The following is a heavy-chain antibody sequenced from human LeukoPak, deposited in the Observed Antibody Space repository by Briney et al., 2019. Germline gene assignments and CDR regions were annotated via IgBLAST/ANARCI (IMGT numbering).Heavy chain of an antibody. CDR3: ARVSRGIAANLCFDY. Sequence: PGGSLRLSCAASGFTFSDYWMGWVRQAPGKGVEWVANIKQDGSEKYSVDSVKGRFTISRDNAKNSLYLQMDSVRAEDMALYCCARVSRGIAANLCFDYWGQGTLVTVSS. CDR1: GFTFSDYW. D-gene: IGHD2-15*01. J-gene: IGHJ4*02. CDR2: IKQDGSEK. V-gene: IGHV3-7*01.